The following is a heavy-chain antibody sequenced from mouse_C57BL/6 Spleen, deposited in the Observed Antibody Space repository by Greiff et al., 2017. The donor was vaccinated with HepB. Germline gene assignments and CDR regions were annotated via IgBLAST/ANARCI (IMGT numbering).Heavy chain of an antibody. Sequence: QVQLQQSGAELVKPGASVKISCKASGYAFSSYWMNWVKQRPGKGLEWIGQIYTGDGDTNYNGKFTGKATLTADKSSSTAYMQLSSLTSEDSAVYFCAKGLYYDCTWFAYWGQGTLVTVSS. D-gene: IGHD2-4*01. CDR2: IYTGDGDT. CDR1: GYAFSSYW. CDR3: AKGLYYDCTWFAY. V-gene: IGHV1-80*01. J-gene: IGHJ3*01.